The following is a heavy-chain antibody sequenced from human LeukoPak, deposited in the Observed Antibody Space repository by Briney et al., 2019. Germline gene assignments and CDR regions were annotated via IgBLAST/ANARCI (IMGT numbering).Heavy chain of an antibody. Sequence: SETLSLTCAVYGGSFSGYYWSWIRQPPGKGLEWIGEINHSGSTNYNPSLKSRVTISVDTSKNQFSLKLSSVTAEDTAVYYCARIIAAAGRRGWFDPWGQGTLVTVSS. CDR2: INHSGST. D-gene: IGHD6-13*01. CDR1: GGSFSGYY. CDR3: ARIIAAAGRRGWFDP. J-gene: IGHJ5*02. V-gene: IGHV4-34*01.